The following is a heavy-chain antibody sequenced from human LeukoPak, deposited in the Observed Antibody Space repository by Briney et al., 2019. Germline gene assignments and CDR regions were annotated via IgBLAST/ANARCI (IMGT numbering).Heavy chain of an antibody. V-gene: IGHV3-74*01. CDR3: ARQETSIYNGAFDI. CDR2: INPDGSTT. J-gene: IGHJ3*02. Sequence: PGGSLRLSCAASGFTFTSYWMHWVRQAPGKGLVWVSLINPDGSTTTYADSVKGRFTVSRDNAENSLYLQMNSLRADDTAVYHCARQETSIYNGAFDIWGQGTKVTVSS. CDR1: GFTFTSYW. D-gene: IGHD1-1*01.